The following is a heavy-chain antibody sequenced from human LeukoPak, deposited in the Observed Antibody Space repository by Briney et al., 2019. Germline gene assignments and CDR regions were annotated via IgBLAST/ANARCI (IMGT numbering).Heavy chain of an antibody. CDR1: GGSISSYY. CDR3: ARVRITIFGVVMTSGWFDP. J-gene: IGHJ5*02. D-gene: IGHD3-3*01. Sequence: SETLSLTCTVSGGSISSYYWSWIRQPPGKGLEWIGYIYYSGSTNYNPSLKSRVTISVDTSKNQFSLKLSSVTAADTAVYYCARVRITIFGVVMTSGWFDPWGQGTLVTVSS. CDR2: IYYSGST. V-gene: IGHV4-59*12.